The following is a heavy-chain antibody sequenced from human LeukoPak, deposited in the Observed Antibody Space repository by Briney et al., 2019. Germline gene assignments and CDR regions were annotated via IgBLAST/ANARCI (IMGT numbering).Heavy chain of an antibody. D-gene: IGHD1-14*01. CDR2: IAYDGSRA. Sequence: GGSLRLSCAGSGFTFGGYGMHWFRQTPGKGLEWVAVIAYDGSRAFYADSVKGRFTISRDNSKNTMSVQMDDLRAEDTAVYYCTRYNNVHFDYWGQGTLVTVSS. CDR3: TRYNNVHFDY. CDR1: GFTFGGYG. V-gene: IGHV3-33*01. J-gene: IGHJ4*02.